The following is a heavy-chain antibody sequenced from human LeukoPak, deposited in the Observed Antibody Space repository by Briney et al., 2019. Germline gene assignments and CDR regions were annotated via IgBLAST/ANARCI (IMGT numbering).Heavy chain of an antibody. J-gene: IGHJ5*02. CDR2: IYTSGST. CDR1: GGSISSYY. D-gene: IGHD2-2*01. V-gene: IGHV4-4*07. CDR3: ARAVVVPAAGNWFDP. Sequence: ASETLSLTCTVSGGSISSYYWSWIRQPAGKGLEWIGRIYTSGSTNYNPSLKSRVTMSVDASKNQFSLKLSSVTAADTAVYYCARAVVVPAAGNWFDPWGQGTLVTVSS.